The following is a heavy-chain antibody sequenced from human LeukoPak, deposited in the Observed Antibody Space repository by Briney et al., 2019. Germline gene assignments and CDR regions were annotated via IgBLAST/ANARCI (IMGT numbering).Heavy chain of an antibody. Sequence: SQTLSLTCSVSGDSTAGYFWGWIRQSPGRAPEWLAYVYRSGQSDYNSSLRGRVTVSLDRSKTQVSLRLRSLTAADTAVYYCASGKYYYDDSASVNRASRTAFHIWAQGTMVLVSS. J-gene: IGHJ3*02. D-gene: IGHD3-22*01. CDR1: GDSTAGYF. CDR2: VYRSGQS. CDR3: ASGKYYYDDSASVNRASRTAFHI. V-gene: IGHV4-59*12.